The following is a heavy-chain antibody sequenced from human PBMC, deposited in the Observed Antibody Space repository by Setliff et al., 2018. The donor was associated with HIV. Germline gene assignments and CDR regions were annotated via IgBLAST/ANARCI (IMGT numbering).Heavy chain of an antibody. J-gene: IGHJ4*02. V-gene: IGHV4-39*01. CDR1: GGSMSSSSYY. CDR2: IYYSGAT. Sequence: SETLSLTCTVSGGSMSSSSYYWGWIRQTPDKGLEWIGIIYYSGATYYNPSLTSRVTISVDTSRNQFSLKLRSVTAADTAAYYCARLGYVSGGFYKTPGPYYFGYWGQGALVTAPQ. D-gene: IGHD3-10*01. CDR3: ARLGYVSGGFYKTPGPYYFGY.